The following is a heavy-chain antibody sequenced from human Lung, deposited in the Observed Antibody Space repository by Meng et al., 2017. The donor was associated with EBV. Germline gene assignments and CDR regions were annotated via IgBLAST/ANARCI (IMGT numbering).Heavy chain of an antibody. V-gene: IGHV6-1*01. CDR3: ARGATSVFDL. CDR1: GDSVTSSISA. Sequence: QTNQPSSSLRPPSQTPPLTCVISGDSVTSSISAWTWFRQSPSRGLEWLGSTYYRSKWYNDYAVFVKSRIPINPDTSKNQFSLQLNSVTPEDTAVYYCARGATSVFDLWGRGTLVTVSS. J-gene: IGHJ2*01. CDR2: TYYRSKWYN.